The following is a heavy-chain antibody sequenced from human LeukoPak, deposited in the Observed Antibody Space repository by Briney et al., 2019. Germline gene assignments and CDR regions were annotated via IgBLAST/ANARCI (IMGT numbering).Heavy chain of an antibody. CDR3: ARGAPLEWVHNWFDP. V-gene: IGHV1-8*03. Sequence: ASVKVSCKASGGTFSSYAISWVRQATGQGLEWMGWMNPNSGNTGYAQKFRGRVTITRNTSISTAYMELSSLRSEDTAVYYCARGAPLEWVHNWFDPWGQGTLVTVSS. CDR2: MNPNSGNT. J-gene: IGHJ5*02. D-gene: IGHD3-3*01. CDR1: GGTFSSYA.